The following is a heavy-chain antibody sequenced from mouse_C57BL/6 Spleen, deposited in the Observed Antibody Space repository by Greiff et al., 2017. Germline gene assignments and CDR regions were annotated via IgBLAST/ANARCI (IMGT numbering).Heavy chain of an antibody. V-gene: IGHV5-12*01. CDR3: ARQDDYYGSSPYYAMDY. CDR1: GFTFSDYY. J-gene: IGHJ4*01. Sequence: EVQGVESGGGLVQPGGSLKLSCAASGFTFSDYYMYWVRQTPEKRLEWVAYISNGGGSTYYPDTVKGRFTISRDNAKNTLYLQMSRLKSEDTALYYCARQDDYYGSSPYYAMDYWGQGTSVTVSS. CDR2: ISNGGGST. D-gene: IGHD1-1*01.